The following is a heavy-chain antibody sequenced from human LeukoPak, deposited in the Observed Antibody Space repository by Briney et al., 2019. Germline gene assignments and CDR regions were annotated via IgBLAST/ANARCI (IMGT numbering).Heavy chain of an antibody. Sequence: GGSLRLSCVASGFAVGSNYMSWVRQAPGKGLEWVSAISGSGGSTYYADSVKGRFTISRDNSKNTLYLQMNSLRAEDTAVYYCAKQAMVTSYFDYWGQGTLVTVSS. V-gene: IGHV3-23*01. CDR2: ISGSGGST. J-gene: IGHJ4*02. CDR1: GFAVGSNY. CDR3: AKQAMVTSYFDY. D-gene: IGHD5-18*01.